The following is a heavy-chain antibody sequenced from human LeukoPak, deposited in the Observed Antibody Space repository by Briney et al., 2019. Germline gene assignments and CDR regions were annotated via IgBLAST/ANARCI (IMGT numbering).Heavy chain of an antibody. V-gene: IGHV4-39*01. D-gene: IGHD2-2*01. Sequence: PSETLSLTCTVSGGSISSSSYYWGWIRQPPGKGLEWIGSIYYSGSTYYNPSLKSRVTISVDTSKNQFSLTLSSVTAADTAVYYCARRERSTSRYGMWDYWGQGTLVTVSS. CDR1: GGSISSSSYY. J-gene: IGHJ4*02. CDR2: IYYSGST. CDR3: ARRERSTSRYGMWDY.